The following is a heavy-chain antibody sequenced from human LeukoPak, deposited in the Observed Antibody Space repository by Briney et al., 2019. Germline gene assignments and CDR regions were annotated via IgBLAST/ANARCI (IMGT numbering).Heavy chain of an antibody. CDR3: ARYTHSYGFDI. CDR2: MNPSDNT. J-gene: IGHJ3*02. Sequence: APVKVSCKASGYTSTSPDINWVRQATGKGLEWLGWMNPSDNTGYAQKFQGRITMTRDTSINTAYMELSSLRSEDTAVYYCARYTHSYGFDIWGQGTMVTVSS. V-gene: IGHV1-8*01. CDR1: GYTSTSPD.